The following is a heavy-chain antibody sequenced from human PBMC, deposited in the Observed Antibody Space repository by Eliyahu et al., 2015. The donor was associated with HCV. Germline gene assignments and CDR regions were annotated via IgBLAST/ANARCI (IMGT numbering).Heavy chain of an antibody. CDR1: GYSFTSYW. Sequence: EVQLVQSGAEVKKPGESLRISCEVSGYSFTSYWIGWVRQMPGKGLEWMGIIYPSDSDTRYSPSFQGQVTISADRSISTVYLQWSSLKASDTAMYYCARHRYGDYVLRDYGIDVWGQGTTVTVSS. V-gene: IGHV5-51*01. J-gene: IGHJ6*02. CDR2: IYPSDSDT. CDR3: ARHRYGDYVLRDYGIDV. D-gene: IGHD4-17*01.